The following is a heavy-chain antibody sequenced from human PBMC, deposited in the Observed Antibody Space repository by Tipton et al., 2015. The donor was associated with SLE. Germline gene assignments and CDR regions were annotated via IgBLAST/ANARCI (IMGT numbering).Heavy chain of an antibody. J-gene: IGHJ4*02. CDR2: LYYSGNT. Sequence: TLSLTCTVSGGSIRSSRHFWGWIRQPPGKGLEWIGVLYYSGNTYYNPSLKSPVTLSIDTSKNQFSLKMRSVTAADTAVYFCARGYCSDGVCYGFGFIDYWGQGNLVTVSS. V-gene: IGHV4-39*07. D-gene: IGHD2-8*01. CDR3: ARGYCSDGVCYGFGFIDY. CDR1: GGSIRSSRHF.